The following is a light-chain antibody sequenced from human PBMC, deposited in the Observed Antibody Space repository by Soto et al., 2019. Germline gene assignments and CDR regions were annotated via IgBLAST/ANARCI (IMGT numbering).Light chain of an antibody. CDR3: SSYTSSNSNV. CDR2: DVS. J-gene: IGLJ1*01. Sequence: QSALTQPASVSGSPGQSITISCTGTSSDVGGYNYVSWYQQLPGKAPKLMVSDVSNRPSGVSNRLSGSKSGNTASLTISGLQAEDEADYYCSSYTSSNSNVFGTGTKLTVL. CDR1: SSDVGGYNY. V-gene: IGLV2-14*03.